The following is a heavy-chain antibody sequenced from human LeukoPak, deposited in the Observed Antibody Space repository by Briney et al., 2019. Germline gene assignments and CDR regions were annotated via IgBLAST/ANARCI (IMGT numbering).Heavy chain of an antibody. J-gene: IGHJ4*02. CDR1: GFTFSSYA. V-gene: IGHV3-23*01. CDR2: ISGSGGST. D-gene: IGHD3-10*01. Sequence: GGSLRLSCAASGFTFSSYAMSWVRQAPGKGLEWVSAISGSGGSTYYADSVKGRFTISRDSSENTLYLQMNSLRAEDTAVYYCAKANAGSPYGPSDYWGQGTLVIVSS. CDR3: AKANAGSPYGPSDY.